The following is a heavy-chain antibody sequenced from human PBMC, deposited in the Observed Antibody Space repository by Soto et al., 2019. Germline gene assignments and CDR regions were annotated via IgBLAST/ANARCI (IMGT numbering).Heavy chain of an antibody. CDR3: ARSMDYWYFDL. V-gene: IGHV4-59*01. CDR2: IYYTGST. Sequence: SETLSLTCTVSGGSILSYYWSWIRQPPGKGLGWIGYIYYTGSTNYNPSLKSRVTISVDTSKNQFSLKLRSVTAADTAVYYCARSMDYWYFDLWGRGTLVTVSS. D-gene: IGHD3-10*01. CDR1: GGSILSYY. J-gene: IGHJ2*01.